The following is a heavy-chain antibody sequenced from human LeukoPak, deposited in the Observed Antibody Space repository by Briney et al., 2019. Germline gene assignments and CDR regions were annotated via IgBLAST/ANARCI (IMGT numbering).Heavy chain of an antibody. CDR3: ARDPYSSTWSYVMDV. D-gene: IGHD6-6*01. CDR2: IKQDGSEE. J-gene: IGHJ6*02. Sequence: AGGSLRLSCAASGFTFSSSGMSWVRQAPGKGLGWVANIKQDGSEEVYVDSVRGRFTISRDNAKNSLFLQMNTLRPEDTAVYYCARDPYSSTWSYVMDVWRQGTTVTVSS. V-gene: IGHV3-7*05. CDR1: GFTFSSSG.